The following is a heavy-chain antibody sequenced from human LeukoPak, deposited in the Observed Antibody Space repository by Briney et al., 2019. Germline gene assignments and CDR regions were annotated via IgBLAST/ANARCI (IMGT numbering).Heavy chain of an antibody. CDR1: GYTFTSYD. J-gene: IGHJ4*02. V-gene: IGHV1-8*01. D-gene: IGHD3/OR15-3a*01. Sequence: ASVKVSCKASGYTFTSYDINWVRQATGQGLEWMGWMNPNSGNTGYAQKFQDRVTMTRNTSISTAYMELSSLRSDDTAMYYCARGSLWTSYMSFDSWGQGTLVIVSS. CDR3: ARGSLWTSYMSFDS. CDR2: MNPNSGNT.